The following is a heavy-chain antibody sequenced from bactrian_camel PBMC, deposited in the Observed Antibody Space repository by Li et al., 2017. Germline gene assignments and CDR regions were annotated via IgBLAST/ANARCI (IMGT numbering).Heavy chain of an antibody. CDR1: GYRYDTYC. CDR3: KAEGPFVIAGRSQFCRGGRDKDD. V-gene: IGHV3S53*01. CDR2: IDNNGRT. Sequence: QVQLVESGGGSVQAGGSLRLSCAAPGYRYDTYCMGWFRQAPGKAREGIAVIDNNGRTNYAASVRGRFTISEDKAEIILYLQISNLKPEDTAMYYCKAEGPFVIAGRSQFCRGGRDKDDWGQGTQVTVS. J-gene: IGHJ4*01. D-gene: IGHD6*01.